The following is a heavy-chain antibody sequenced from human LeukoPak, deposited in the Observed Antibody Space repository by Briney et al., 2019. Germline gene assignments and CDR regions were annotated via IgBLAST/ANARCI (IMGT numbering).Heavy chain of an antibody. J-gene: IGHJ4*02. V-gene: IGHV1-69*05. Sequence: SVKVSCKASRGTFSSYAISWVRQAPGQGLEWMGGIIPIFGTANYAQKFQGRVTITTDESTSTAYMELSSLRSEDTAVYYCASRGSWGGNYFDYWGQGTLVTVSS. CDR1: RGTFSSYA. D-gene: IGHD1-26*01. CDR2: IIPIFGTA. CDR3: ASRGSWGGNYFDY.